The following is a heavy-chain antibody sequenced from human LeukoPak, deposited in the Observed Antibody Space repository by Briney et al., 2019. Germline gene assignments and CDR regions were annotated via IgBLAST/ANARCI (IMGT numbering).Heavy chain of an antibody. CDR1: GGTFSSYA. D-gene: IGHD3-22*01. J-gene: IGHJ4*02. CDR2: IIPIFGTA. CDR3: ARGPDPYDTSGYRYFDY. Sequence: ASVKVSCKASGGTFSSYAISWVRQAPGQGLEWMGGIIPIFGTANYAQKFQGRVTITADESTSTAYMELSSLRSEDTAVYYCARGPDPYDTSGYRYFDYWGQGTLVTVSS. V-gene: IGHV1-69*13.